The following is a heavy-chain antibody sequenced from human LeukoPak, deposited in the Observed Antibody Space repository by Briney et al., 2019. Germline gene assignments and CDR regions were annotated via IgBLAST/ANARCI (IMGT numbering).Heavy chain of an antibody. Sequence: ASVKVSCKASGYTFTTYPMNWVRQAPGQGLEWMGWINTNTVNPAYAQGFTGRFVFSLDTSVSTAYLQISSLKAEDTAVYYCARGTSGLVTTNDYWGQGTLVTVSS. CDR3: ARGTSGLVTTNDY. V-gene: IGHV7-4-1*02. CDR1: GYTFTTYP. D-gene: IGHD3/OR15-3a*01. CDR2: INTNTVNP. J-gene: IGHJ4*02.